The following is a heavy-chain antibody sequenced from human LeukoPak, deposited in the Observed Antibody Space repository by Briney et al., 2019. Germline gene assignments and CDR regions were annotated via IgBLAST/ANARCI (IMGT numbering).Heavy chain of an antibody. CDR3: ARQYSSSWYGSYYMDV. J-gene: IGHJ6*03. V-gene: IGHV4-38-2*02. CDR1: GGSISSGYY. D-gene: IGHD6-13*01. Sequence: SETLSLTCTVSGGSISSGYYWGWIRQPPGKGLEWIGSIYHSGSTYYNPSLKSRVTISVDTSKNQFSLKLSSVTAADTAVYYCARQYSSSWYGSYYMDVWGKGTTVTVSS. CDR2: IYHSGST.